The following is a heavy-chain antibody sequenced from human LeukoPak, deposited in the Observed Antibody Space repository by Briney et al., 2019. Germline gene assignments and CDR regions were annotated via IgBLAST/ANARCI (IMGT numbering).Heavy chain of an antibody. Sequence: ASVKVSCKASGYTFTSYGISWVRQAPGQGLEWMGWISAYNGNTNYAQKLQGRVTMTTDTSTSTAYMELRSLRSDDTAVYYCARSYCSSTSCYIYYGYYHYYYMDVWGKGTTVTISS. CDR3: ARSYCSSTSCYIYYGYYHYYYMDV. CDR1: GYTFTSYG. J-gene: IGHJ6*03. CDR2: ISAYNGNT. V-gene: IGHV1-18*01. D-gene: IGHD2-2*02.